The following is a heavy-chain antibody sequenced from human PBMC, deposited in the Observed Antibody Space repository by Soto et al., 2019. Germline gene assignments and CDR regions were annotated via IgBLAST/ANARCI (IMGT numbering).Heavy chain of an antibody. D-gene: IGHD6-13*01. CDR1: GYTFTSYG. J-gene: IGHJ5*02. V-gene: IGHV1-18*01. Sequence: ASVKVSCKASGYTFTSYGISWVRQAPGQGLEWMGWISAYNGNTNYAQKLQGRVTMTTDTSTSTAYMELRSLRSDDTAVYYCARDLLTAAGTPHTWFDPWGQGTLVTVSS. CDR2: ISAYNGNT. CDR3: ARDLLTAAGTPHTWFDP.